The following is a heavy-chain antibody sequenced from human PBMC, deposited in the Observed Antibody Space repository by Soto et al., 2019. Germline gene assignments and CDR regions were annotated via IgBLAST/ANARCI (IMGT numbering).Heavy chain of an antibody. D-gene: IGHD3-10*01. Sequence: QVQLVQSGAEVKKPGASVKVSCKASGYTFTDYYIHWVRQAPGQGLEWMGWINPNSGGTNYAQKFQGRVTITADKSTSTAYMELSSLRSEDTAVYYCARCRPRNPQVLLWFGESSPWYYYYYGMDVWGQGTTVTVSS. CDR2: INPNSGGT. CDR3: ARCRPRNPQVLLWFGESSPWYYYYYGMDV. V-gene: IGHV1-2*02. J-gene: IGHJ6*02. CDR1: GYTFTDYY.